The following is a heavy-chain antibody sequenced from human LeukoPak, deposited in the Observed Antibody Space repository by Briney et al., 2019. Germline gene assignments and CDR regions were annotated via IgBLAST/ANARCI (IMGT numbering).Heavy chain of an antibody. V-gene: IGHV3-43*02. CDR1: GFTFDDYA. Sequence: PGGSLRLSCAASGFTFDDYAMHWVRQAPGKGLEWVSLIREDCGSTYYADSVKGRFTISRDNSKNSLYLQMNSLRTEDTALYHCAKDRGWYDYWGQGTLVTVSS. J-gene: IGHJ4*02. CDR2: IREDCGST. D-gene: IGHD6-19*01. CDR3: AKDRGWYDY.